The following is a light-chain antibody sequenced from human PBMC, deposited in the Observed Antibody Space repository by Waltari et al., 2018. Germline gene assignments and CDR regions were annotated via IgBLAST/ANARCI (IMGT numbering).Light chain of an antibody. V-gene: IGLV2-8*01. J-gene: IGLJ3*02. CDR2: QVS. Sequence: QSALTQLPSASASPGQSVTMSCTGTSSDVGCDHYVSWYQQHPCKAPQLLIDQVSKRPSGVPDRFSGSKSGNTASLTVSGLQAEDEAEYFCTSHAGTNSVFGGGTKLTVL. CDR3: TSHAGTNSV. CDR1: SSDVGCDHY.